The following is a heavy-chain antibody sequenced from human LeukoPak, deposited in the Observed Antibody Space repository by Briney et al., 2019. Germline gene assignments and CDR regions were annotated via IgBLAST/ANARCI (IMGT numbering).Heavy chain of an antibody. D-gene: IGHD5-18*01. Sequence: PGGSLRLSCAASGFTFSSYSMNWVRQAPGKGLEWVSSISSSSSYIYYADSVKGRFTISRDNAKNSLYLQMNSLRAEDTAVYYCARDHLRGDTAMAVSYWGQGTLVTVSS. CDR1: GFTFSSYS. CDR3: ARDHLRGDTAMAVSY. J-gene: IGHJ4*02. CDR2: ISSSSSYI. V-gene: IGHV3-21*01.